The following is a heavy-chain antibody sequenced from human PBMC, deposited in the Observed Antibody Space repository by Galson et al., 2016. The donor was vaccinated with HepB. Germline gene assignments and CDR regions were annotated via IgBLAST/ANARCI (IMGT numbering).Heavy chain of an antibody. D-gene: IGHD1-14*01. V-gene: IGHV3-23*01. CDR2: ISGSGDTA. CDR3: AKGVNQQHPYYFDS. CDR1: GFTFSSYA. Sequence: SLRLSCAASGFTFSSYAMSWVRQAPGKGLEWVSAISGSGDTAFYTDSVKGRFTISRDNSENTLYLQMNSLRAGDTALYYCAKGVNQQHPYYFDSWGQGFLVTVSS. J-gene: IGHJ4*02.